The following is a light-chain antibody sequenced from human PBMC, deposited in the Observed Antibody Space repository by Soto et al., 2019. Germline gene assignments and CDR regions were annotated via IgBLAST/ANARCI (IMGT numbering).Light chain of an antibody. Sequence: EIVLTQSPGTLSLSPGERATLSCRASQSVSSSYFAWYQQKPGQAPRLLIYGASSRATGIPDRVSGSGSGTDFTLTIGRLEPEDFAVYYCQQYGSSPRTFGQGTKVEIK. CDR1: QSVSSSY. CDR3: QQYGSSPRT. V-gene: IGKV3-20*01. J-gene: IGKJ1*01. CDR2: GAS.